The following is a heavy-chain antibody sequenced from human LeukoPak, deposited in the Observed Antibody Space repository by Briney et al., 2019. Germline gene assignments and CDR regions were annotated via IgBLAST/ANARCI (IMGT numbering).Heavy chain of an antibody. J-gene: IGHJ4*02. Sequence: ASVKVSCKASGYTFTSYGISWGRQAPGQGLEWMGWISAYNVNTNYAQKLQGRVTMATDTSTNTAYMELRSLRSDDTAVYYCARRGLNWNYDYWAQGTLVTVSS. CDR2: ISAYNVNT. CDR1: GYTFTSYG. CDR3: ARRGLNWNYDY. D-gene: IGHD1-7*01. V-gene: IGHV1-18*01.